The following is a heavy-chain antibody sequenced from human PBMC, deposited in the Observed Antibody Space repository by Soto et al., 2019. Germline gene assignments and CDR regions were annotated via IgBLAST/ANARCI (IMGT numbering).Heavy chain of an antibody. CDR1: GYTFTNYG. Sequence: ASVKVSCKASGYTFTNYGISWVRQAPGQGLEWMGWISAYNGNINYAQKLQGRVTMTTDTSTNTAYMELRSLRSDDTAVYYCARDRVGTTRDKAPDFWGQGTLVTVSS. J-gene: IGHJ4*02. V-gene: IGHV1-18*01. D-gene: IGHD1-26*01. CDR3: ARDRVGTTRDKAPDF. CDR2: ISAYNGNI.